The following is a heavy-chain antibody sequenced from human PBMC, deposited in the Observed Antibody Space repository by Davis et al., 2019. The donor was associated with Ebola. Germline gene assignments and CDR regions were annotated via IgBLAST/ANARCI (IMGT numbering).Heavy chain of an antibody. Sequence: ASVKVSCKASGYTFTSYDINWVRQATGQGLEWMGWMNPNSGNTGYAQKFQGRVTMTRNTSISTAYMELSSLRSEDTAVYYCARGGVVRGVNMIVYYYYGMDVWGQGTTVTVSS. D-gene: IGHD3-10*01. CDR3: ARGGVVRGVNMIVYYYYGMDV. CDR1: GYTFTSYD. J-gene: IGHJ6*02. CDR2: MNPNSGNT. V-gene: IGHV1-8*01.